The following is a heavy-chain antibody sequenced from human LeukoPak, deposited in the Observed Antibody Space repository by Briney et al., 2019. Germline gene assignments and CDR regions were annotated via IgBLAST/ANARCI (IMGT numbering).Heavy chain of an antibody. V-gene: IGHV4-31*03. D-gene: IGHD6-13*01. CDR3: ASTGIAAAGTGWWFDP. Sequence: PSETLSLTCTVSGGSISSGGYYWSWIRQHPGKGLEWIGYIYYSGSTYYNPSLKSRATISVETSKNQFSLKLSSVTAADTAVYYCASTGIAAAGTGWWFDPWGQGTLVSVSS. CDR2: IYYSGST. CDR1: GGSISSGGYY. J-gene: IGHJ5*02.